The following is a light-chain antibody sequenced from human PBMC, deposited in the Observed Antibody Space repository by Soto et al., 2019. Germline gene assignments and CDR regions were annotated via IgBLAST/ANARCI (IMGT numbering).Light chain of an antibody. V-gene: IGLV2-14*01. CDR3: RSYTSSSTYV. CDR1: VSNVGGYDY. J-gene: IGLJ1*01. CDR2: ELT. Sequence: QCSPTQPASVHGSRGRSTPISSTATVSNVGGYDYVSWYQHHPGKAPKVMIYELTNRPSGVSNRFSGSKSGNTASLTISGLLAEDEADYYCRSYTSSSTYVFGTGTKVTVL.